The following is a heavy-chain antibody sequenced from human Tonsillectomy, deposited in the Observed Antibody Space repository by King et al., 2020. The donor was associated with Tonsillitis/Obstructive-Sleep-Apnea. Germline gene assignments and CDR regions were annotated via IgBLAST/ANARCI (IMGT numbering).Heavy chain of an antibody. CDR1: GFTFSNAW. Sequence: VQLVESGGGLVKPGGSLRLSCAASGFTFSNAWMSWVRQAPGKGLEWVGRIKSKTDGGTTDYAAPVKGRFTISRDDSKNTLYLQMSSLKTEDTAVYYCSPLNMPYYYYYLDVWGKGTKVTVSS. CDR3: SPLNMPYYYYYLDV. J-gene: IGHJ6*03. D-gene: IGHD1/OR15-1a*01. V-gene: IGHV3-15*01. CDR2: IKSKTDGGTT.